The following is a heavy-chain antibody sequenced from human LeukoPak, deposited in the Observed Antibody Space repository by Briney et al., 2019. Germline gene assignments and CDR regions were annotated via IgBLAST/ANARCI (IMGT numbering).Heavy chain of an antibody. Sequence: GASVKVSCKASGYTFTSYAMHWVRQAPGQRLEWMGWINAGNGITKYSQKFQGRVTITRDTSASTAYMELSSLRSEDTAVYYCARDQQLLDYWGQGTLVTVSS. V-gene: IGHV1-3*01. CDR2: INAGNGIT. D-gene: IGHD6-13*01. CDR3: ARDQQLLDY. J-gene: IGHJ4*02. CDR1: GYTFTSYA.